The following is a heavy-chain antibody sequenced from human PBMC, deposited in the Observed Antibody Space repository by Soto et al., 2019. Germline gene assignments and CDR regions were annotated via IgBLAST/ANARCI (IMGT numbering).Heavy chain of an antibody. V-gene: IGHV1-3*01. CDR1: GYTFTSYA. CDR2: INAGNGNT. J-gene: IGHJ5*02. Sequence: QVQLVQSGAEVKKPGASVKVSCKASGYTFTSYAMHWVRQAPGQRLEWMGWINAGNGNTKYSQKFQGRVTITRDTTASTAYMERSSLRSEDTAVYYCARDMIGYCSSTSCYAGGNWFDPWGQGTLVTVSS. CDR3: ARDMIGYCSSTSCYAGGNWFDP. D-gene: IGHD2-2*01.